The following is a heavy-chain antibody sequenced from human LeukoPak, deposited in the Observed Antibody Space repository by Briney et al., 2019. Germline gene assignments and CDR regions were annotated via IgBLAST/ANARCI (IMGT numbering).Heavy chain of an antibody. J-gene: IGHJ5*02. CDR3: ARGDRFDP. Sequence: SETLSLTCNVSGGSISSGNYYWNWIRQHPGKGLEWIGYIYYSGSTNYNPSLKSRVTISVDTSKNQFSLKLSSVTAADTAVYYCARGDRFDPWGQGTLVTVSS. CDR1: GGSISSGNYY. D-gene: IGHD2-21*02. CDR2: IYYSGST. V-gene: IGHV4-61*01.